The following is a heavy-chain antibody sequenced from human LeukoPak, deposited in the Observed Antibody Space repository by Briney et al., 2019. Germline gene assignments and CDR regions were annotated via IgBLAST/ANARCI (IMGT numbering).Heavy chain of an antibody. CDR2: ISAYNGNT. CDR3: ARADYDFWSGYGNY. J-gene: IGHJ4*02. V-gene: IGHV1-18*01. D-gene: IGHD3-3*01. Sequence: RASVKVSCKASGYTFTSYGISWVRQAPGQGLEWMGWISAYNGNTNYAQKLQGRVTMTTDTSTSTAYMELRSLRSDDTAVYYCARADYDFWSGYGNYWGQGTLVTVSS. CDR1: GYTFTSYG.